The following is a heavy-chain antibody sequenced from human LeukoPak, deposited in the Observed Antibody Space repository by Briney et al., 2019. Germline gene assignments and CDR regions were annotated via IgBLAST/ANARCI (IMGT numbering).Heavy chain of an antibody. J-gene: IGHJ1*01. CDR2: INARNGDT. CDR3: ARASLASAGTRF. V-gene: IGHV1-2*02. Sequence: ASVRVSCKASGYTFSGYYIHWVRQAPGRGREWVGWINARNGDTNYAQTFQGRVILTRDTSITTSYMEVISLTSDDTAVYYCARASLASAGTRFWGQGTLVIVSS. D-gene: IGHD6-13*01. CDR1: GYTFSGYY.